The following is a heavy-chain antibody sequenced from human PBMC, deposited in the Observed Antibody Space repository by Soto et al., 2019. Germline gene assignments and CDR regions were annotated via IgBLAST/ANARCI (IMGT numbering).Heavy chain of an antibody. J-gene: IGHJ4*02. CDR2: INPAGGST. D-gene: IGHD6-19*01. Sequence: QVQLVQSGAEVKKPGASVKVSCKASGYTFTSYYVHWVRQAPGQGLEWMGVINPAGGSTSYAQKARGRVTMTRDTSTSTVYMELSSLRSEDTAVYYCARGLAVAYSPPLFWGQGTLVTVSS. CDR1: GYTFTSYY. CDR3: ARGLAVAYSPPLF. V-gene: IGHV1-46*01.